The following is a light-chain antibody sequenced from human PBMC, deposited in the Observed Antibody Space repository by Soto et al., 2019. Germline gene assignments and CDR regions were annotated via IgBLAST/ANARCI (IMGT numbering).Light chain of an antibody. CDR2: GAS. J-gene: IGKJ4*01. CDR1: QSVSTSF. Sequence: EIVLTQSPGTLSLSPGERATLSCRASQSVSTSFLAWYQQKPGQAPRLLIYGASSRATGIPDRFSGSGCGTDFTFTISRLEPEDVAVYYCQQYGSSPLTFGGGTKVEIK. V-gene: IGKV3-20*01. CDR3: QQYGSSPLT.